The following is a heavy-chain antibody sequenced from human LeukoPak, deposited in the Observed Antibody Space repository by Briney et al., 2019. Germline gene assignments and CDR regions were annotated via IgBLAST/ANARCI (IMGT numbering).Heavy chain of an antibody. D-gene: IGHD2-2*01. Sequence: GGSLRLSCAASGFTFSNYAMSWVRQAPGKGLEWVSGVSGNADSTYYAGSVKVRFSISRDNFKNTLYLQMNSLKIEDTALYHCTRLGGGSPDLIIVPGANKLKWYDPWGQGTLVTVSS. CDR2: VSGNADST. J-gene: IGHJ5*02. CDR3: TRLGGGSPDLIIVPGANKLKWYDP. V-gene: IGHV3-23*01. CDR1: GFTFSNYA.